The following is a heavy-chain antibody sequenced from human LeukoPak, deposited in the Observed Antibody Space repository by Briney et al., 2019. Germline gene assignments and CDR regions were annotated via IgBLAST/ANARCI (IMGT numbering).Heavy chain of an antibody. CDR2: ISYSGSI. V-gene: IGHV4-31*03. J-gene: IGHJ4*02. CDR3: AWTDGSGFYFNY. Sequence: SQTLSLTCTLSGGSISSGGSYWSWIRQHPGKGLEWNGFISYSGSIYNNPSLKSRVTISVDTSKNQFSLSLSSVTAADTAVYYCAWTDGSGFYFNYWGQGTLVTVSS. D-gene: IGHD3-22*01. CDR1: GGSISSGGSY.